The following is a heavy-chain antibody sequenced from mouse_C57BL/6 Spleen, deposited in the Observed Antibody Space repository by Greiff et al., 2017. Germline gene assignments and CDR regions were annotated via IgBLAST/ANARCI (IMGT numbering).Heavy chain of an antibody. CDR3: ARDGGTGKDYYAMDY. CDR2: ISDGGSYT. V-gene: IGHV5-4*01. J-gene: IGHJ4*01. D-gene: IGHD4-1*01. CDR1: GFTFSSYA. Sequence: EVKLMESGGGLVKPGGSLKLSCAASGFTFSSYAMSWVRQTPEKRLEWVATISDGGSYTYYPDNVKGRFTISRDNAKTNLYLQMSHLKSEDTAMYYCARDGGTGKDYYAMDYWGQGTSVTVSS.